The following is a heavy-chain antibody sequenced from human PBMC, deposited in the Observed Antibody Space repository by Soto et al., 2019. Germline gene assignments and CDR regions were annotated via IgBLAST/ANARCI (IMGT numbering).Heavy chain of an antibody. D-gene: IGHD6-19*01. J-gene: IGHJ4*02. CDR3: ARGLYSSGWYFDY. CDR1: GYTFTSYD. V-gene: IGHV1-8*01. CDR2: MNPNSGNT. Sequence: ASVKVSCKASGYTFTSYDINWVRQATGQGFEWMGWMNPNSGNTGYAQKFQGRVTMTRDTSITTAYMELSRLRSDDTAVYYCARGLYSSGWYFDYWGQGTLVTVSS.